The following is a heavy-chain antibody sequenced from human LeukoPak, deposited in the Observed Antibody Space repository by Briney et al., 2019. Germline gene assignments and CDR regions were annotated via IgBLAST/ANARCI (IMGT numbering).Heavy chain of an antibody. J-gene: IGHJ5*02. CDR3: AKDLSVLERCGETSRERWFDP. CDR2: IKQDGSEK. D-gene: IGHD3-10*01. V-gene: IGHV3-7*04. CDR1: GFTFSRYW. Sequence: GGSLRLSCAASGFTFSRYWMTWVRQAPGEGLEWVANIKQDGSEKYYADSVKGRFTIARDNAKNSLYLQMNSLRAEDTVVYYCAKDLSVLERCGETSRERWFDPWGQGTLVTVSS.